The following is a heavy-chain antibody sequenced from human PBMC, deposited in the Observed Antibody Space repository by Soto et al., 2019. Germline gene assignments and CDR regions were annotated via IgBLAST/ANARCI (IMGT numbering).Heavy chain of an antibody. Sequence: SSETLSLTCTVSGGSISSYYWSWIRQPPGKGLEWIGYIYYSGSTNYNPSLKSRVTISVDTSKNQFSLKLSSVTAADTAVYYCARDLGIFGRRAYYYYGMDVWGQGTTVTVSS. J-gene: IGHJ6*02. D-gene: IGHD3-3*01. V-gene: IGHV4-59*01. CDR1: GGSISSYY. CDR3: ARDLGIFGRRAYYYYGMDV. CDR2: IYYSGST.